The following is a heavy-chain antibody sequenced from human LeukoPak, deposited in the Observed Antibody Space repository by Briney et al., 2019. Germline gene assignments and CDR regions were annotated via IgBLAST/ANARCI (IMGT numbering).Heavy chain of an antibody. CDR2: INHSGST. Sequence: SETLSLTCAVYGGSFNNYYWSWIRQPPGKGLEWSGEINHSGSTNYNPSLKSRVTISVDTSKNQFSLKLSSVSAADTAVYYCARVQAAGDGYYFDFWGQGTLVTVSS. J-gene: IGHJ4*02. CDR3: ARVQAAGDGYYFDF. D-gene: IGHD7-27*01. CDR1: GGSFNNYY. V-gene: IGHV4-34*01.